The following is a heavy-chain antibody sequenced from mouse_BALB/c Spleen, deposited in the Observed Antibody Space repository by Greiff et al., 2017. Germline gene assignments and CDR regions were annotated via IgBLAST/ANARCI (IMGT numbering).Heavy chain of an antibody. CDR3: AREGVRWFAY. D-gene: IGHD2-14*01. J-gene: IGHJ3*01. CDR2: IYPYNGGT. V-gene: IGHV1S29*02. Sequence: EVQLQQSGPELVKPGASVKISCKASGYTFTDYNMHWVKQSHGKSLEWIGYIYPYNGGTGYNQKFKSKATLTVDNSSSTAYMELRSLTAEDSAVYYCAREGVRWFAYWGQGTLVTVSA. CDR1: GYTFTDYN.